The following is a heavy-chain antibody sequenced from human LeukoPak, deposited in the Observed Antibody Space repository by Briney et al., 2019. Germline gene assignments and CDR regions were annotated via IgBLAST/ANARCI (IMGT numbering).Heavy chain of an antibody. CDR1: GGSISNYY. CDR3: ASLKNYYDSSGYLVTDAFGI. J-gene: IGHJ3*02. Sequence: SETLSLTCTVSGGSISNYYWSWIRQPPGKGLEWIGYIYYSGSTNYNPSLKSRVTISVDTSKNQFSLKVNSVTAADTAVYYCASLKNYYDSSGYLVTDAFGIWGQGTMVTVSS. CDR2: IYYSGST. D-gene: IGHD3-22*01. V-gene: IGHV4-59*01.